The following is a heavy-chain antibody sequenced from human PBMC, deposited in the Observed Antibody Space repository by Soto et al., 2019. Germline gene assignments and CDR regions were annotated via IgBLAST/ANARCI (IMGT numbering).Heavy chain of an antibody. CDR3: ARDHGSSGWRYFDY. D-gene: IGHD6-19*01. Sequence: SVKVSCKASGGTFSSYAISWVLQAPGQGLEWMGGIIPIFGTANYAQKFQGRVTITADKSTSTAYMELSSLRSEDTAVYYCARDHGSSGWRYFDYWGQGTLVTVSS. V-gene: IGHV1-69*06. CDR2: IIPIFGTA. CDR1: GGTFSSYA. J-gene: IGHJ4*02.